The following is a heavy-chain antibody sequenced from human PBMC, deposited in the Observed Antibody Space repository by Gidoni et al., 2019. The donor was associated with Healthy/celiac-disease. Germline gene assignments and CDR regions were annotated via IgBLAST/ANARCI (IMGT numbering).Heavy chain of an antibody. CDR1: GYSFTRYW. V-gene: IGHV5-51*01. D-gene: IGHD1-26*01. CDR2: FSPVYSDT. Sequence: EVQLVQSGAEVTKPGESLKIAGKGSGYSFTRYWSGWVRQMTGNGLAWMAIFSPVYSDTRYSPSFHVQVTISAYKSISTAYLQWSSLKASDTAMYYFARLIVVATTGFDYWGQGTLVTVSS. CDR3: ARLIVVATTGFDY. J-gene: IGHJ4*02.